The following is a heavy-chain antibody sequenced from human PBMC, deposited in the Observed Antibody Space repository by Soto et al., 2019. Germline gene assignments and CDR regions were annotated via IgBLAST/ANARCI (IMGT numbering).Heavy chain of an antibody. Sequence: ASVKVSCKASGYTFNSYGINWVRQAPGQGLEWMGWITVYNGNTDSAQKLRGRVTMTADISTSTAYMELRNLRSDDTAFYYCARDYYDISASHYSDYWGQGTLVTVSS. CDR2: ITVYNGNT. V-gene: IGHV1-18*01. CDR1: GYTFNSYG. CDR3: ARDYYDISASHYSDY. D-gene: IGHD3-22*01. J-gene: IGHJ4*02.